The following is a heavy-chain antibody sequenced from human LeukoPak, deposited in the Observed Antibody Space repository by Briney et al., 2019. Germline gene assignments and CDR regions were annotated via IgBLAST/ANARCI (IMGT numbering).Heavy chain of an antibody. D-gene: IGHD6-13*01. J-gene: IGHJ4*02. Sequence: GASVKVSCKASRDTFTRCAFSWVRQAPGQGLEWRGRIIPIFGTANYAQKFQGRVTITTDESTSTAYMELSSLRSEDTAVYYCAKGYSSSCWGQGTLVTVSS. V-gene: IGHV1-69*05. CDR2: IIPIFGTA. CDR1: RDTFTRCA. CDR3: AKGYSSSC.